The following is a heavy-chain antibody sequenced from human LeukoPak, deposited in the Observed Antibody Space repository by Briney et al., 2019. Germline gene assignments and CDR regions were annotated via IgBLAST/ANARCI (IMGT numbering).Heavy chain of an antibody. J-gene: IGHJ4*02. CDR3: AKTRPLDSSSWSHGDY. CDR1: GFTFSSYA. D-gene: IGHD6-13*01. Sequence: GGSLRLSCAASGFTFSSYAMHWVRQAPGKGLEWVAVISYDGSNKYYADSVKGRFTISRDNPKNTLYLQMNSLRAEDTAVYYCAKTRPLDSSSWSHGDYWGQGTLVTVSS. CDR2: ISYDGSNK. V-gene: IGHV3-30-3*02.